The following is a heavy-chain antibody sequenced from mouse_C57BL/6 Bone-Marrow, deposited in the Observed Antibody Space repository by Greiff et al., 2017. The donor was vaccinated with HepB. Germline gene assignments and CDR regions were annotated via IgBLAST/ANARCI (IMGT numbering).Heavy chain of an antibody. V-gene: IGHV2-2*01. CDR1: GFSLTSYG. Sequence: QVHVKQSGPGLVQPSQSLSITCTVSGFSLTSYGVHWVRQSPGKGLEWLGVIWSGGSTDYNAAFISRLSISKDNSKSQVFFKMNSLQADETAIYYCARRELAYWGQGTLVTVSA. CDR2: IWSGGST. CDR3: ARRELAY. J-gene: IGHJ3*01.